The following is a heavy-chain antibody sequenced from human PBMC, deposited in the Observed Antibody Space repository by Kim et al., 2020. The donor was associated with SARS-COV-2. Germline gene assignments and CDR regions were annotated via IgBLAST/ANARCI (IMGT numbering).Heavy chain of an antibody. CDR3: TKRKDMYLAYGCVEY. Sequence: GGSLRLSCAASGFTFGDYVMGWVRQSPGKGLEWVSDISDGGSDTFHADAVKGRFTISRDNSRQVLYLQMNSLRAGDTAVYYCTKRKDMYLAYGCVEYW. D-gene: IGHD4-17*01. V-gene: IGHV3-23*01. CDR1: GFTFGDYV. CDR2: ISDGGSDT. J-gene: IGHJ4*01.